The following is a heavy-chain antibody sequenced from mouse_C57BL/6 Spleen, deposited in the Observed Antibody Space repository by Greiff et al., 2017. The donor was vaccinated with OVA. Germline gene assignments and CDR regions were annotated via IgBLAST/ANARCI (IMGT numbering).Heavy chain of an antibody. D-gene: IGHD2-4*01. CDR2: IWSGGST. CDR3: ARKYDYDAPYAMDY. CDR1: GFSLTSYG. Sequence: VQLQPSGPGLVQPSQSLSITCTVSGFSLTSYGVHWVRQSPGKGLAWLGVIWSGGSTDYNAAFISRLSISKDNSKSQVFFKMNSLQADDTAIYYCARKYDYDAPYAMDYWGQGTSVTVSS. V-gene: IGHV2-2*01. J-gene: IGHJ4*01.